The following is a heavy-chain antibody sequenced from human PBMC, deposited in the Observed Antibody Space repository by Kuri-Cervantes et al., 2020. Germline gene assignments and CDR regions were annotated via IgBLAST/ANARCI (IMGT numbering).Heavy chain of an antibody. Sequence: SETLSLTCAVYGGSFSGYYWSWIRQPPGKGLEWIGYIYYSGSTNYNPSLKSRVTISVDTSKNQFSLKLSSVTAADTAVYYCARGLGIGRPIYYFDYWGQGTLVTVSS. J-gene: IGHJ4*02. CDR1: GGSFSGYY. CDR2: IYYSGST. D-gene: IGHD7-27*01. CDR3: ARGLGIGRPIYYFDY. V-gene: IGHV4-59*01.